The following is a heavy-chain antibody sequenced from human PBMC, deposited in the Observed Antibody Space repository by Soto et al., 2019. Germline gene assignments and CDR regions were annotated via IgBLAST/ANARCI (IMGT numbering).Heavy chain of an antibody. V-gene: IGHV3-23*01. D-gene: IGHD2-8*02. CDR2: ISGSGGSP. J-gene: IGHJ4*01. Sequence: EVQVLESGGGLVQPGGSLRLSCAASGFTFSGYTMAWVRQAPGKGLEWVSSISGSGGSPYYADSVQGRFTISRDNYKNTGTLQMTNLTTEDTTTYHDTKAVCTGDNCYDPDYWGHGTLVIVSS. CDR1: GFTFSGYT. CDR3: TKAVCTGDNCYDPDY.